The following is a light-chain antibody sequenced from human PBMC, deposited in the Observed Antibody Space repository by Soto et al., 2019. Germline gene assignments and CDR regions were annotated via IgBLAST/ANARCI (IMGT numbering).Light chain of an antibody. CDR2: GAS. CDR3: QQYGSSPLT. CDR1: QSVSSSY. J-gene: IGKJ4*01. V-gene: IGKV3-20*01. Sequence: EIVLTQSPGTLSLSPGERATLSCRASQSVSSSYLARYQQKPGQAPRLLIYGASSRATGIPDRFSASGSGTDFTLTISRLEPEDFAVYYCQQYGSSPLTFGGGTKVEIK.